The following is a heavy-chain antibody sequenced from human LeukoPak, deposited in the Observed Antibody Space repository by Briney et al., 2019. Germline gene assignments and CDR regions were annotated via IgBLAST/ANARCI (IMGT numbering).Heavy chain of an antibody. D-gene: IGHD3-10*01. Sequence: ASVKLSSKASGYTFTGDDINWVRQATGQGVEWMGWMNPNRGNTGYSQKFQGRVTMTKYTSISTSYMELRRLTSDDTAVYHSARDSSELLWFGELWGGYXXXXPXXXXTXVTVS. V-gene: IGHV1-8*01. CDR1: GYTFTGDD. J-gene: IGHJ5*02. CDR3: ARDSSELLWFGELWGGYXXXXP. CDR2: MNPNRGNT.